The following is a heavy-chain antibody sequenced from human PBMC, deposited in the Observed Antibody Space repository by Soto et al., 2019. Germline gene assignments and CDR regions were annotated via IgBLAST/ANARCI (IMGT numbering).Heavy chain of an antibody. Sequence: QVQLVESGGGVVQPGRSLRLSCAASGFTFSSYGMHWVRQAPGTGLEWVAVISYDGSNKYYADSVKGRFTISRDNSKNPLYLQMNSLLAEDTVVYYCETYGMAVWCQGTTVTVSS. CDR1: GFTFSSYG. J-gene: IGHJ6*02. CDR3: ETYGMAV. V-gene: IGHV3-30*03. CDR2: ISYDGSNK.